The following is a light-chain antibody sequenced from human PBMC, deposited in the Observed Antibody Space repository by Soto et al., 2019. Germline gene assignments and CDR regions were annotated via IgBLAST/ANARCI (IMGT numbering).Light chain of an antibody. Sequence: QSVLTQPPSASGPPGQRVTISCSGSSSNIGSNTVDWYQQLPATAPKLLIYRNNHRPSGVPERFSGSKSGTSASLAISGLQSEDEADYYCAAWDGSLNGVVFGGGTKVTVL. V-gene: IGLV1-44*01. J-gene: IGLJ3*02. CDR3: AAWDGSLNGVV. CDR2: RNN. CDR1: SSNIGSNT.